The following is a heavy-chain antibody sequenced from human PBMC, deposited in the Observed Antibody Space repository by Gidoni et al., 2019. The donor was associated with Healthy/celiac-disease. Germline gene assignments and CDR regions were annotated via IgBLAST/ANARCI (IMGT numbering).Heavy chain of an antibody. D-gene: IGHD6-19*01. CDR1: GGSLSSSSYY. J-gene: IGHJ4*02. CDR3: ARDLGIAVAASRY. CDR2: IYYSGST. V-gene: IGHV4-39*07. Sequence: QLQLQESGPGLVKPSETLSLTCTVSGGSLSSSSYYWGWIRQPPGKGLEWIGSIYYSGSTYYNPSLKSRVTISVYTSKNQFSLKLSSVTAADTAVYYCARDLGIAVAASRYWGQGTLVTVSS.